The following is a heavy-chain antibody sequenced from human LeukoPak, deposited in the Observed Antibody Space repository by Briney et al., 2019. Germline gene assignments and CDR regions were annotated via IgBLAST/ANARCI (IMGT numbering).Heavy chain of an antibody. J-gene: IGHJ3*02. D-gene: IGHD4-11*01. CDR1: GFTVSNNY. CDR2: VYSTGIT. V-gene: IGHV3-66*01. CDR3: AKDYTRGDAFDI. Sequence: PGGSLRLSCAASGFTVSNNYMRWFRQAPGKRLEWVSLVYSTGITTYADSVKGRFTISRDSSKNTLYLQMNSLRADDTAVYYCAKDYTRGDAFDIWGQGTMVTVSS.